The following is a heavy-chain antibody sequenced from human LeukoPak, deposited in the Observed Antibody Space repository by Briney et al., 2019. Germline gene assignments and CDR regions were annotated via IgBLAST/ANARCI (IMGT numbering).Heavy chain of an antibody. CDR3: ARDYYEDIAHSHMLPF. D-gene: IGHD1-26*01. CDR1: GFTFSSYW. CDR2: IKQDGGES. Sequence: GGSLRLSCAASGFTFSSYWMTWVRQAPGKGLEWVANIKQDGGESYYVDSVKGRFTISRENAKNSLYLQMNNLRAEDTAVYYCARDYYEDIAHSHMLPFWGQGTLVTVSS. J-gene: IGHJ4*02. V-gene: IGHV3-7*03.